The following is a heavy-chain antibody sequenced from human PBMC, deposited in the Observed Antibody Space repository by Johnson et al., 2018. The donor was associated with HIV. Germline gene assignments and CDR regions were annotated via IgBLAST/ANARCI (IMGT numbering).Heavy chain of an antibody. CDR1: GFTFSSFW. D-gene: IGHD3-3*02. CDR2: INLDGSEK. CDR3: ARAHLIFPKNAFDV. Sequence: VQLVESGGGLVQPGGSLRLSCAASGFTFSSFWLTWVRQAPGKGLEWVANINLDGSEKYYAYSVKGRFTISRDNVKNSVFLQMNTLGADDTAFYYCARAHLIFPKNAFDVWGQGAMVMVSS. J-gene: IGHJ3*01. V-gene: IGHV3-7*01.